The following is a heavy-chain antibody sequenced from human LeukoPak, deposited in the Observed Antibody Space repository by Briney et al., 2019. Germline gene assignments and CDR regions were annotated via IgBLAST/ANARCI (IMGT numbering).Heavy chain of an antibody. J-gene: IGHJ3*02. D-gene: IGHD3-22*01. Sequence: SETLSLTCTVSNGSISNYFWSWIRQPPGKGLEWIGYVHHSGTANYNPSLMSRVNISIDTSEYRLSLKLSSVTAADTALYYCASLGGHYESSSYSQLDAFDIWGQGTVVTVSS. CDR2: VHHSGTA. CDR3: ASLGGHYESSSYSQLDAFDI. CDR1: NGSISNYF. V-gene: IGHV4-59*01.